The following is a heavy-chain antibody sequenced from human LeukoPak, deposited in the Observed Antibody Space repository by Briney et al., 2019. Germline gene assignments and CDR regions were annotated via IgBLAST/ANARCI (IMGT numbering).Heavy chain of an antibody. Sequence: MPSETLSLTCTVSDDSISSSNYHWGWIRQPPGKGLEWIGSISYSGSTYYNPSLKSRVTMSVDTSKNQFSLKLSSVTAADTAVYYCAREVPNWFDPWGQGTLVTVSS. J-gene: IGHJ5*02. CDR1: DDSISSSNYH. CDR2: ISYSGST. V-gene: IGHV4-39*07. CDR3: AREVPNWFDP.